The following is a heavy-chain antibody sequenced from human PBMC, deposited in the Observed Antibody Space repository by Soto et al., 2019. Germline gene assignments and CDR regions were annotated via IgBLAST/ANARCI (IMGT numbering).Heavy chain of an antibody. Sequence: QVQLQESGPGLVKPSQTLSLTCTVSGGSISSGDYYWSWIRQPPGKGLEWIGYIYYSGSTYYNPSLKSRVTISVDTSKNQFSLKLSSVTAADTAVYYCAREAVVKSRVITRYYYGMDVWGQGTTVTVSS. J-gene: IGHJ6*02. CDR1: GGSISSGDYY. CDR3: AREAVVKSRVITRYYYGMDV. D-gene: IGHD2-15*01. V-gene: IGHV4-30-4*01. CDR2: IYYSGST.